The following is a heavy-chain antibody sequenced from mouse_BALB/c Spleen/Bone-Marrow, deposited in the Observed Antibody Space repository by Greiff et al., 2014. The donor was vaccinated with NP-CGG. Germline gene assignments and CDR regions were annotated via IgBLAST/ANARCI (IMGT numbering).Heavy chain of an antibody. CDR3: ARWDYAMDY. J-gene: IGHJ4*01. Sequence: ESGAELVRPGTSVKVSCKASGYAFTNYLIEWVKQRPGLGLEWIGVINPGSGGTNYNEKFKGKATLTADKSSSTAYMQLSSLTSDDSAVYFCARWDYAMDYWGQGTSVTVSS. CDR2: INPGSGGT. V-gene: IGHV1-54*01. CDR1: GYAFTNYL.